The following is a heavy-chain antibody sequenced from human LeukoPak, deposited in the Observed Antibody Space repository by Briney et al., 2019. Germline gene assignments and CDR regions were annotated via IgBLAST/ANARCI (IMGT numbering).Heavy chain of an antibody. J-gene: IGHJ5*02. V-gene: IGHV3-7*01. CDR2: IKQDGSEK. Sequence: GGSLRLSCAASGFTFSSYWMSWVRQAPGKGLEWVANIKQDGSEKYYVDSVKGRFTISRDNAKNSLYLQMNSLRAEDTAVYYCARVGCSGGSCYSGRGPFDPWGQETLVTVSS. CDR1: GFTFSSYW. D-gene: IGHD2-15*01. CDR3: ARVGCSGGSCYSGRGPFDP.